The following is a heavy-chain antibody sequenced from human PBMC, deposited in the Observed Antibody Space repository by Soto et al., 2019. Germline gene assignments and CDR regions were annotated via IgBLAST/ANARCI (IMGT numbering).Heavy chain of an antibody. CDR3: ATGTTHFNFDY. CDR2: INAGNGNT. Sequence: QVQLVQSGAEVKKPGASVKVSCKASGYTFTSYAMHWVRQAPGQRLEWMGWINAGNGNTKYSQKFQGRVTXTXXTAASTAYMELSSLRSEDTAVYYCATGTTHFNFDYWGQGTLVTVSS. CDR1: GYTFTSYA. J-gene: IGHJ4*02. D-gene: IGHD1-1*01. V-gene: IGHV1-3*01.